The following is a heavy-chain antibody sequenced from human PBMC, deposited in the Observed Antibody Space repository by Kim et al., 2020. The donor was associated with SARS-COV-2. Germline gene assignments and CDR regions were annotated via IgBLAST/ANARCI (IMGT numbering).Heavy chain of an antibody. D-gene: IGHD3-16*02. CDR3: ARSSLLDFDY. V-gene: IGHV1-2*02. Sequence: GGTTYAQKVQGRVTMTRDTSISTVYLELTSLRSDDTAVYYCARSSLLDFDYWGQGTLVTVSS. CDR2: GGT. J-gene: IGHJ4*02.